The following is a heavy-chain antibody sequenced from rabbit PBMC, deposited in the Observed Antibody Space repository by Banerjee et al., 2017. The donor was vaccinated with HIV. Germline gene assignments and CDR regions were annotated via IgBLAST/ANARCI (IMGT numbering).Heavy chain of an antibody. CDR3: TREGGL. Sequence: QQQLEESGGGLVKPGGTLTLTCTVSGFSFSSSYWICWVRQAPGKGLEWIACIYAGSGGSTYYASWAKGRFTISKTSSTTVTLQMTSLTAADTATYFCTREGGLWGPGTLVTVS. V-gene: IGHV1S45*01. CDR1: GFSFSSSYW. J-gene: IGHJ4*01. CDR2: IYAGSGGST.